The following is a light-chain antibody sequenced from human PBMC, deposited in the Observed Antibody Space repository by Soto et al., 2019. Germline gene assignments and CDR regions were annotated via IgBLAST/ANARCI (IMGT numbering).Light chain of an antibody. J-gene: IGKJ2*01. CDR1: HTVNRY. V-gene: IGKV1-39*01. CDR2: GAS. Sequence: DIQMTQSPSSLSASVGDRVTITCRASHTVNRYLNWYQQKSGKAPKVLIYGASSLQIGVPSRFAGSGSGTDFTLTISSLQPEDIGTYYCQQRYNSPQTFGQGTKLEIK. CDR3: QQRYNSPQT.